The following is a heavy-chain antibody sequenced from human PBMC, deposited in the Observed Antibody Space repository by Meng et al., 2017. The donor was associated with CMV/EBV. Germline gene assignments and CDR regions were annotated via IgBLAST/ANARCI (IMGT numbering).Heavy chain of an antibody. Sequence: GESLKISCAASGFTFSDHYMDWVRQAPGKGLEWVGRTRNKANSYTTEYAASVKGRFTISRDDSKNTLYLQMNSLKTEDTAVYYCTTVYRYYDFWSGIDYWGQGTLVTVSS. J-gene: IGHJ4*02. V-gene: IGHV3-72*01. CDR2: TRNKANSYTT. CDR3: TTVYRYYDFWSGIDY. CDR1: GFTFSDHY. D-gene: IGHD3-3*01.